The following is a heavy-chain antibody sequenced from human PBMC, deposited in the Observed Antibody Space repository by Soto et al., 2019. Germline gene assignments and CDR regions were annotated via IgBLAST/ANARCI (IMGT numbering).Heavy chain of an antibody. D-gene: IGHD6-19*01. CDR3: ARVQRTVAGIVRPLDY. Sequence: PEPLSLTCAVSGGSISSSNWWSWVRQPPGKGLEWIGEIYHSGSTNYNPSLKSRVTISVDKSKNQFSLKLSSVTAADTAVYYCARVQRTVAGIVRPLDYWGQGTLVTASS. V-gene: IGHV4-4*03. CDR2: IYHSGST. J-gene: IGHJ4*02. CDR1: GGSISSSNW.